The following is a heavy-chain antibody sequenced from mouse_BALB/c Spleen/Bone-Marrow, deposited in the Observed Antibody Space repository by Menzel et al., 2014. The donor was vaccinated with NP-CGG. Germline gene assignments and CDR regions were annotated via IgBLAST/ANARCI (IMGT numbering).Heavy chain of an antibody. J-gene: IGHJ4*01. Sequence: EVNVVESGAELVKPGASVKLSCTASGFNIKDTYIHWVKRRPEQGLEWIGRIDPANGNTKYDPKFQGKATITADTSSNTAYLQLSSLTSEDTAVYYCARRLRSAMDYWGQGTSVTVSS. CDR3: ARRLRSAMDY. CDR2: IDPANGNT. D-gene: IGHD1-1*01. CDR1: GFNIKDTY. V-gene: IGHV14-3*02.